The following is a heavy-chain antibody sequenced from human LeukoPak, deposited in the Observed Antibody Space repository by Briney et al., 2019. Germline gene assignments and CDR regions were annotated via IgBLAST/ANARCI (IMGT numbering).Heavy chain of an antibody. CDR1: GYTFSSYG. V-gene: IGHV1-18*01. J-gene: IGHJ4*02. Sequence: GASVKVSCKASGYTFSSYGFSWVRQAPGQGLEWMGWINTSNGNTNYAQQLQGRVTMTTDTSTSTAYMELRSLRSDDTAVYYCARGDSSGWLDYWGQGTLVTVSS. D-gene: IGHD6-19*01. CDR3: ARGDSSGWLDY. CDR2: INTSNGNT.